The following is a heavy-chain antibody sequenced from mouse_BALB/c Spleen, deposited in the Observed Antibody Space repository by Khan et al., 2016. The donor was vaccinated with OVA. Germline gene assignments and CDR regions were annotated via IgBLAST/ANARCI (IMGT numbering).Heavy chain of an antibody. Sequence: QIQLVQSGPELKKPGETVKISCKASGYTFTDYSMHWVKQAPGKGLKWMGWINTETGEPTYADDFKGRFAFSLETSASTAYLQINNLKNEDTATYFCAEGDYGGCEYWGQGTTLTVSS. CDR1: GYTFTDYS. D-gene: IGHD2-4*01. CDR3: AEGDYGGCEY. V-gene: IGHV9-2-1*01. J-gene: IGHJ2*01. CDR2: INTETGEP.